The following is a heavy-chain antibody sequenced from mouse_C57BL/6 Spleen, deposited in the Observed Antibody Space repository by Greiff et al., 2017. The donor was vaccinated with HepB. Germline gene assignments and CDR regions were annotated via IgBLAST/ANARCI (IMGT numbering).Heavy chain of an antibody. Sequence: VQLQQPGAELVMPGASVKLSCKASGYTFTSYWMHWVKQRPGQGLEWIGEIDPSDSYTNYNQKFKGKSTLTVDKSSSTAYMQLSSLTSEDSAVYYCARGYGNYEIAYWGQGTLVTVSA. J-gene: IGHJ3*01. CDR1: GYTFTSYW. V-gene: IGHV1-69*01. D-gene: IGHD2-10*02. CDR2: IDPSDSYT. CDR3: ARGYGNYEIAY.